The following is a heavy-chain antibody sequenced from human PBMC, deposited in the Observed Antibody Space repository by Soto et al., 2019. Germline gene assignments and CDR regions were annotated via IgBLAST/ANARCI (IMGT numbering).Heavy chain of an antibody. J-gene: IGHJ6*02. CDR3: ARGTSIAARPGGMDV. CDR1: GFTFSSYG. D-gene: IGHD6-6*01. CDR2: IWYDGSNK. Sequence: PGGSLRLSCAASGFTFSSYGMHWVRQAPGKGLEWVAVIWYDGSNKYYADSVKGRFTISRDNSKNTLYLQMNSLRAEDTAVYYCARGTSIAARPGGMDVRGQGTTVTVSS. V-gene: IGHV3-33*01.